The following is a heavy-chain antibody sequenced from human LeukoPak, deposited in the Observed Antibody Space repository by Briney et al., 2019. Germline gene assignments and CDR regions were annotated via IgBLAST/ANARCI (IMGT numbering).Heavy chain of an antibody. D-gene: IGHD6-13*01. Sequence: PSETLSLTCTVSGGSISSGSYYWSWIRQPPGKGLDWIRSIYYTGSTYYNPSLKSRVTISVDTSKNQFSLELSSVTAADTAVYYCATSASSDWSNWFDPWGQGTVVTVSS. CDR3: ATSASSDWSNWFDP. V-gene: IGHV4-39*01. CDR2: IYYTGST. CDR1: GGSISSGSYY. J-gene: IGHJ5*02.